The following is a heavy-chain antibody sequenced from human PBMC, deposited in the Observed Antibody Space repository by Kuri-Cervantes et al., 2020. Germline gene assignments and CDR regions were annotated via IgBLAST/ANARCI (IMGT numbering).Heavy chain of an antibody. D-gene: IGHD4-17*01. CDR3: ARRGPGDFRYYFDY. V-gene: IGHV4-59*05. CDR2: IYYSGST. CDR1: GGSISTYF. Sequence: GSLRLSCTVSGGSISTYFWSWIRQPPGKGLEWIGSIYYSGSTYYNPSLKSRVTISVDTSKNQFSLKLSSVTAADTAVYYCARRGPGDFRYYFDYWGQGTLVTVSS. J-gene: IGHJ4*02.